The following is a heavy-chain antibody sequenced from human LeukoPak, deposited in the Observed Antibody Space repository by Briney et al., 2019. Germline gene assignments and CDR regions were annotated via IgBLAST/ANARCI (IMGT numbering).Heavy chain of an antibody. CDR2: IYSSGTT. Sequence: WETLSLTCIVYGDSISSYYWTWIRQPPGKGLEWIGYIYSSGTTNYNPSLKSRVSISQDTSKNRFSLKLSSVTAADTATYYCARGGVEWSPYMDGAFDMWGQGTGVSVSS. J-gene: IGHJ3*02. D-gene: IGHD3-3*01. CDR1: GDSISSYY. V-gene: IGHV4-59*01. CDR3: ARGGVEWSPYMDGAFDM.